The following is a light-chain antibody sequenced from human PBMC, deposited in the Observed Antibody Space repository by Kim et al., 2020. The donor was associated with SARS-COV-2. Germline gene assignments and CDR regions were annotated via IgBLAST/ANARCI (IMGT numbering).Light chain of an antibody. CDR1: SSDVGGYNY. V-gene: IGLV2-14*01. CDR2: DVS. CDR3: SSYTSSSRV. Sequence: LTQPASVSGSPGQSITISCTGTSSDVGGYNYVSWYQQHPGKSPKLMIYDVSKRPSGVSNRFSGSKSGNTASMTISGLQAEDEADYYCSSYTSSSRVFGGGTQLTVL. J-gene: IGLJ3*02.